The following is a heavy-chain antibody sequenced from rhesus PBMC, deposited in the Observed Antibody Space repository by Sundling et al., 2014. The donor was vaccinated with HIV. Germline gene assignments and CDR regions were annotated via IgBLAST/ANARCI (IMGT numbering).Heavy chain of an antibody. J-gene: IGHJ4*01. D-gene: IGHD3-34*01. CDR3: ARRLLGSFDY. Sequence: QVHLQESDPGVVKPSETLSLTCAVSGGSITSSNWWHWIRQSPGKGLEWIGGIYGSGVSTEYNPSLKSRVTIAKDTSKNQFSLKLSSVTAADTAVYYCARRLLGSFDYWGQGVLVTVSS. V-gene: IGHV4-93*01. CDR1: GGSITSSNW. CDR2: IYGSGVST.